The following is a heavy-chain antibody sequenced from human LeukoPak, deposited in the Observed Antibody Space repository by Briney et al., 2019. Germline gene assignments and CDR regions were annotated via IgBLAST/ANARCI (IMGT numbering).Heavy chain of an antibody. CDR2: IGTDGTTT. D-gene: IGHD7-27*01. Sequence: GGSLRLSCAASGFIFRSYWMHWVRQAPGKGLVWVSRIGTDGTTTRYADFVRGRFTISRDNAKSMLYLQMNSLRADDTAVYYCAIRTGAFDYWGQGTLVTVSS. CDR3: AIRTGAFDY. J-gene: IGHJ4*02. V-gene: IGHV3-74*01. CDR1: GFIFRSYW.